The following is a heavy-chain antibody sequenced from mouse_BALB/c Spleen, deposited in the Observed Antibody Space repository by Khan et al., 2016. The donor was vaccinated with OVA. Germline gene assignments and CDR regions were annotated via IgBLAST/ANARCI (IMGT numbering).Heavy chain of an antibody. V-gene: IGHV5-6-4*01. CDR2: ITSGGSYT. J-gene: IGHJ2*01. Sequence: EVELVESGGGLVKPGGSLRLSCAASGFTFSSYSMSWVRQTPEKRLEWVATITSGGSYTYYPDSVQGRFTISRDNAKNTLYLQMSSLKSEDTASYYCTIDRNYYGSSFYFDYWGQGTTLTVSS. D-gene: IGHD1-1*01. CDR1: GFTFSSYS. CDR3: TIDRNYYGSSFYFDY.